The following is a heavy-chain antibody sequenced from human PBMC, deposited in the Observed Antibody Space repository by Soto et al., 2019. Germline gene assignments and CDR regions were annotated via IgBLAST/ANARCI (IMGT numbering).Heavy chain of an antibody. D-gene: IGHD3-3*01. CDR3: AREERITIFGVVSFTWFDP. CDR2: TYYRSKWYN. J-gene: IGHJ5*02. V-gene: IGHV6-1*01. CDR1: GDSVSSNSAA. Sequence: PSQTLSLTCAISGDSVSSNSAAWNWIRQSPSRGLEWLGRTYYRSKWYNDYAVSVKSRITINPDTSKNQFSLQLNSVTPEDTAVYYCAREERITIFGVVSFTWFDPWGQGTLVTVSS.